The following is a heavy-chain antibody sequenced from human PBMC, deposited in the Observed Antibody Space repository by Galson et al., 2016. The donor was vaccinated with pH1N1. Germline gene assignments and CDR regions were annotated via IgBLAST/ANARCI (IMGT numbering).Heavy chain of an antibody. CDR3: AHSLYGDYAGWFDP. D-gene: IGHD4-17*01. Sequence: PALVKPTQTLTLTCTFSGFSLSTRGVGVGWIRQPPGKALEWLALIYWNDDTRYSPSLKSRLTITKDTSKHQVVLTMTNMDPVDTATYYCAHSLYGDYAGWFDPWGQGTLVTVSS. CDR2: IYWNDDT. J-gene: IGHJ5*02. V-gene: IGHV2-5*01. CDR1: GFSLSTRGVG.